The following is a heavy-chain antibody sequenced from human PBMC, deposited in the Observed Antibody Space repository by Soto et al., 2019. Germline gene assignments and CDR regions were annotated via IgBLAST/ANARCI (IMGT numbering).Heavy chain of an antibody. CDR1: GFSVSSNY. J-gene: IGHJ4*02. V-gene: IGHV3-66*01. Sequence: EVQLVESGGGLVQPGGSLRLSCAASGFSVSSNYMSWVRQAPGKGLEGVSVIHRAGSTYYADSVKGRFTISRDNSKNTLYLQMTSLRADDTAVYYCARVSGGDSGWGQGTLVTVSS. CDR3: ARVSGGDSG. CDR2: IHRAGST. D-gene: IGHD2-21*02.